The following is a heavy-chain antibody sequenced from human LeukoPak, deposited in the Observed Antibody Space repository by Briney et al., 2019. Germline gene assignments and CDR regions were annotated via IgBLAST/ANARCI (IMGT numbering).Heavy chain of an antibody. CDR3: ARGYCGGDCPQNYFDY. V-gene: IGHV3-23*01. CDR2: ISGSGGST. Sequence: GSLRLSCAASGFTFSSYAMSWVRQAPGKGLEWVSAISGSGGSTYYADSVKGRFTISRDNAKNSLYLQMNSLRAEDTAVYYCARGYCGGDCPQNYFDYWGQGTLVTVSS. J-gene: IGHJ4*02. D-gene: IGHD2-21*02. CDR1: GFTFSSYA.